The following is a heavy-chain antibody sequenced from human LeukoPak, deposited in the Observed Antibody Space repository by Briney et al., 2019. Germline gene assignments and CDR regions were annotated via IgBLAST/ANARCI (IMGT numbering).Heavy chain of an antibody. CDR1: GFTFSTYW. CDR2: IKQDGSEK. D-gene: IGHD6-13*01. V-gene: IGHV3-7*04. CDR3: ARGLLAAAGIDY. Sequence: GGSLRLSCAASGFTFSTYWMSWVPQAPGKGLEWLANIKQDGSEKNYVDSVKGRFTISRDNAKNSLYLQMNSLRAEDTAVYYCARGLLAAAGIDYWGQGALVTVSS. J-gene: IGHJ4*02.